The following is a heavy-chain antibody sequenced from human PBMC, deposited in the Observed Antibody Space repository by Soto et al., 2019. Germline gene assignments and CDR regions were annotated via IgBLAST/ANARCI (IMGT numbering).Heavy chain of an antibody. CDR2: IYHSGST. D-gene: IGHD3-9*01. V-gene: IGHV4-30-2*01. J-gene: IGHJ6*02. CDR1: GGSISSGGYS. Sequence: PSETLSLTCAVSGGSISSGGYSWSWIRQPPGKGLEWIGYIYHSGSTYYNPSLKSRVTISVDRSKNQFSLKLSSVTAADTAVYYCARDQGGIGYDILTGYRDYYGMDVRGQGTTVTVSS. CDR3: ARDQGGIGYDILTGYRDYYGMDV.